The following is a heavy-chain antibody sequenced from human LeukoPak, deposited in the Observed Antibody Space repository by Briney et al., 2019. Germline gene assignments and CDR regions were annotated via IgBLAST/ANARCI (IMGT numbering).Heavy chain of an antibody. Sequence: GGSLRLSCAASGFMFGTYGVQWVRQAPGKGLEWVAVISFNGGTTYYADSVRGRFTISRDNSNNSLYLQLNSLGLEDTAVYYCAKETTQYSSGWFFDSWGQGTLVTVSS. CDR2: ISFNGGTT. CDR3: AKETTQYSSGWFFDS. J-gene: IGHJ4*02. D-gene: IGHD6-19*01. V-gene: IGHV3-30*18. CDR1: GFMFGTYG.